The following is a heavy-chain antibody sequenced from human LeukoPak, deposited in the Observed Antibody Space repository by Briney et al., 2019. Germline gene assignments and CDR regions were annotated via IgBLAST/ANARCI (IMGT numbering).Heavy chain of an antibody. CDR2: IYYSGST. CDR3: ARLSPPYYDFWSGYSYFDY. V-gene: IGHV4-39*01. Sequence: SETLSLTCTVSGGSISSSSYSWGWLRQPPGKGLEWIGSIYYSGSTYYNPSLKSRVTISVDTSKNQFSLKLSSVTAADTAVYYCARLSPPYYDFWSGYSYFDYWGQGTLVTVSS. J-gene: IGHJ4*02. CDR1: GGSISSSSYS. D-gene: IGHD3-3*01.